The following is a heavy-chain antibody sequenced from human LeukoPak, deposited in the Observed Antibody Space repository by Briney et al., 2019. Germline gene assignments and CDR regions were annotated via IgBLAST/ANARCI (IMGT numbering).Heavy chain of an antibody. D-gene: IGHD3-16*01. CDR2: ISSSGSTI. CDR3: AKVYAGTWYDK. Sequence: GGSLRLSCAASGFTFRSFEMNWVRQAPGKGLEWVSSISSSGSTIYYADSVKGRFTISRDSVKSSLYLQMNSLRAEDTAIYYCAKVYAGTWYDKWGQGTLVTVSS. CDR1: GFTFRSFE. J-gene: IGHJ5*02. V-gene: IGHV3-48*03.